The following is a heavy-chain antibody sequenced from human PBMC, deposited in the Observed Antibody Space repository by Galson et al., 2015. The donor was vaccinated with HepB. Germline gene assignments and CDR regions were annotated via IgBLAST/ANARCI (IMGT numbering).Heavy chain of an antibody. CDR3: AKDRRWAWELPVEH. V-gene: IGHV3-30*18. CDR1: GFTFSSYG. J-gene: IGHJ1*01. D-gene: IGHD1-26*01. CDR2: ISYDGSNK. Sequence: SLRLSCAASGFTFSSYGMHWVRQAPGKGLEWVAVISYDGSNKYYADSVKGRFTISRDNSKNTLYLQMNSLRAEDTAVYYCAKDRRWAWELPVEHWGQGTLVTVSS.